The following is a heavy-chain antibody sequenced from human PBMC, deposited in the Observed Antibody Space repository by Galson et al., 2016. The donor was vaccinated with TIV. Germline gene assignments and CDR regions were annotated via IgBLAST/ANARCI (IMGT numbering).Heavy chain of an antibody. D-gene: IGHD3-22*01. Sequence: SVKVSCKASGVTFSYFAFSWVRQAPGQGLEWMGGIVPMFGTTNYAQKFQGRVTISADESTTTAYLELSSLRSEDTAVYYCARGRGIYDSSGYFLFDLWGQGTLVTVSS. CDR1: GVTFSYFA. CDR3: ARGRGIYDSSGYFLFDL. J-gene: IGHJ4*02. V-gene: IGHV1-69*13. CDR2: IVPMFGTT.